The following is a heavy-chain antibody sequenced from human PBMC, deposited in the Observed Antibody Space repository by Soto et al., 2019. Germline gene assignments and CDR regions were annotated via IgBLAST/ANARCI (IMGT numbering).Heavy chain of an antibody. V-gene: IGHV4-59*02. D-gene: IGHD3-22*01. CDR3: ARTYDGSGPNSGGYGFDI. J-gene: IGHJ3*02. CDR1: GGSVSTYY. Sequence: QVQLQESGPGLVKPSETLSLTCTVSGGSVSTYYWSWIRQPPGKGLEWIAYIYYSGSTNYNPSLNSRVTISVDTSKNQFSLKLTSVTAADTAVYYCARTYDGSGPNSGGYGFDIWGQGTMVTVSS. CDR2: IYYSGST.